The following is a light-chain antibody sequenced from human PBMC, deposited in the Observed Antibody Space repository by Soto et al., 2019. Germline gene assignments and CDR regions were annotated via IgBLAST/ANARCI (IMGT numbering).Light chain of an antibody. CDR2: AAS. Sequence: EIVLTQSPGTLSLSPGERATLSCRASQSVSSRFVAWYQQKPGQAPRLLIFAASTWATGTPDRFSGSGSGTDFSLNISRLEPEDFAVYYCQQYDSSPVTFGQGTRLEI. CDR3: QQYDSSPVT. CDR1: QSVSSRF. J-gene: IGKJ5*01. V-gene: IGKV3-20*01.